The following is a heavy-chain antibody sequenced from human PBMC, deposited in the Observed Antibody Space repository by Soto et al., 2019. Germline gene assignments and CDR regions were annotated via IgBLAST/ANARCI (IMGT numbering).Heavy chain of an antibody. J-gene: IGHJ6*02. V-gene: IGHV1-69*01. CDR1: GGTFSSYA. CDR2: IIPIFATA. Sequence: QVQLVQSGAEVKKPGSSVKVSCKASGGTFSSYAISWVRQAPGQGLEWMGGIIPIFATANYAQKFQGRVTIRADESTSTAYMELSSLRSEDTAVYYCARDLRMDASIYYYGMDVSGQGSTVTVSS. D-gene: IGHD3-16*01. CDR3: ARDLRMDASIYYYGMDV.